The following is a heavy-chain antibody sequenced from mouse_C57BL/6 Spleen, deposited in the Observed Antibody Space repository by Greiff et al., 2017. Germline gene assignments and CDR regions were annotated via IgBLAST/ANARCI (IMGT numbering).Heavy chain of an antibody. D-gene: IGHD4-1*01. J-gene: IGHJ2*01. V-gene: IGHV1-82*01. CDR2: IYPGDGDT. CDR3: ARRELGSYYFDY. Sequence: QVQLQQSGPELVKPGASVKISCKASGYAFSSSWMNWVEQRPGKGLEWIGRIYPGDGDTNYNGKFKGKATLTADKSSSTAYMQLSSLTSEDSAVYFCARRELGSYYFDYWGQGTTLTVSS. CDR1: GYAFSSSW.